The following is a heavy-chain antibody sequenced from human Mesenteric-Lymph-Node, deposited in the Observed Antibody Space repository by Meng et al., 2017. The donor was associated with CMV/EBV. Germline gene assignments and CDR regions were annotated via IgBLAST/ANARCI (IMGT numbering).Heavy chain of an antibody. J-gene: IGHJ6*02. CDR3: ARRVSGGYYYYGMDV. CDR2: IYYSGST. Sequence: GSLRLSCTVSGGSISSSSYYWGWIRQPPGKGLEWIGSIYYSGSTYYNPSLKSRVTISVDTSKNQFSLKLSSVTAADTAVYYCARRVSGGYYYYGMDVWGQGTTVTVSS. D-gene: IGHD3-16*01. V-gene: IGHV4-39*01. CDR1: GGSISSSSYY.